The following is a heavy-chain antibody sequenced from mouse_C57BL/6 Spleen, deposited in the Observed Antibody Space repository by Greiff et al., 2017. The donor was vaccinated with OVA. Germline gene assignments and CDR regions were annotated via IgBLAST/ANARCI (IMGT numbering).Heavy chain of an antibody. CDR1: GFSLTSYG. V-gene: IGHV2-5*01. J-gene: IGHJ1*03. Sequence: VKLQESGPGLVQPSQSLSMTCTVSGFSLTSYGVHWVRQSPGKGLEWLGVIWRGGSTDYNAAFMSRLSITKDNSKSQVFFKMNSLQADDTAIYYCAKNWDNWYFDVWGTGTTVTVSS. D-gene: IGHD4-1*01. CDR2: IWRGGST. CDR3: AKNWDNWYFDV.